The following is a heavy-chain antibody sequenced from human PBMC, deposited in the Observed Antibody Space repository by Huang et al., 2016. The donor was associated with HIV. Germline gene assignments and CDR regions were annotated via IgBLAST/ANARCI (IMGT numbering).Heavy chain of an antibody. CDR3: ARASGRIQLPGGYFDL. Sequence: QVQLVQSAAEVKKPGSSVKVSCEASGGTFSSYAISWVRQAPGQGLEWMGGIIPIFGTTNYTQKFQGRVTITADESSSTAYMELRSLRSEDTAVYYCARASGRIQLPGGYFDLRGRGTLVTVSS. V-gene: IGHV1-69*01. CDR1: GGTFSSYA. D-gene: IGHD1-1*01. CDR2: IIPIFGTT. J-gene: IGHJ2*01.